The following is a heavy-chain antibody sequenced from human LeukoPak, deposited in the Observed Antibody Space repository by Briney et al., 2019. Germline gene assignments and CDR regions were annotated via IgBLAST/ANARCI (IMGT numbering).Heavy chain of an antibody. J-gene: IGHJ3*02. CDR3: ARSAYYYDSSGYLYHDAFDI. Sequence: RASVKVSCKASGYTFTDYYMHWVRQAPGQGLEWMGWINPNSGGTNYAQKFQGSVTMTRDTSVSTAYMELSRLRSDDSAVYYCARSAYYYDSSGYLYHDAFDIWGQGTLVTVSS. V-gene: IGHV1-2*02. D-gene: IGHD3-22*01. CDR1: GYTFTDYY. CDR2: INPNSGGT.